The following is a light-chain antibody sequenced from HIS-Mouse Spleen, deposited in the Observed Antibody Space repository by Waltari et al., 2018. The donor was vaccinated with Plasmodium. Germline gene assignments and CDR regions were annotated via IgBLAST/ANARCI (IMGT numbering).Light chain of an antibody. CDR2: EDS. V-gene: IGLV3-10*01. J-gene: IGLJ3*02. Sequence: SYELTQPPSVSVSPGQTARIPCPGDALPKKYAYWYQQKSGPAPVLVIYEDSNRPSGLPERFSGSSSGTMATLTISGAQVEDEADYYCYSTDSSGNHRVFGGGTKLTVL. CDR1: ALPKKY. CDR3: YSTDSSGNHRV.